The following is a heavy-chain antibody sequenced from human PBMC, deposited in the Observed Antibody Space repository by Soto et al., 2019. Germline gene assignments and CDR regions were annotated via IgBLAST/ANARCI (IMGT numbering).Heavy chain of an antibody. J-gene: IGHJ4*02. V-gene: IGHV4-31*03. CDR2: IYYSGST. CDR1: GGSISSGGYY. D-gene: IGHD6-6*01. CDR3: ARVRGRSFPADY. Sequence: LSLTCTVSGGSISSGGYYWSWIRQHPGKGLEWIGYIYYSGSTYYNPSLKSRVTISVDTSKNQFSLKLSSVTAADTAVYYCARVRGRSFPADYWGQGTLVTVSS.